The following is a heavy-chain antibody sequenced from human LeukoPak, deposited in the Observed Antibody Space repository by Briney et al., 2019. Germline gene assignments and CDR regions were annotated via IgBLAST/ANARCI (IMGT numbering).Heavy chain of an antibody. CDR3: ARNPCSSTSCYKGTYYYYGMDV. J-gene: IGHJ6*02. V-gene: IGHV4-34*01. D-gene: IGHD2-2*01. CDR1: GGSFSGYY. CDR2: INHSGST. Sequence: SETLSLTCAVYGGSFSGYYWSWIRQPPGKGLEWIGEINHSGSTNYNPSLKSRVTISVDTSKNQFSLKLSSVTAADTAVYYCARNPCSSTSCYKGTYYYYGMDVWGQGTTVTVSS.